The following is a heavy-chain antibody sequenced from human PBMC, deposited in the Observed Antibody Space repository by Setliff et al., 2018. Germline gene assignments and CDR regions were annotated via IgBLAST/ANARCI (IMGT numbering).Heavy chain of an antibody. J-gene: IGHJ3*02. CDR2: ISV. CDR3: ARDRFYNSWSGTSITAPHDAFDI. Sequence: ASVKVSCKASGYIFTSYAISWVRQAPGQGLEWMGWISVYAREFQGRVTMTIDTPTSTAYMELSSLRSEDTAVYFCARDRFYNSWSGTSITAPHDAFDIWGQGTTVTVSS. CDR1: GYIFTSYA. V-gene: IGHV1-18*01. D-gene: IGHD3-3*01.